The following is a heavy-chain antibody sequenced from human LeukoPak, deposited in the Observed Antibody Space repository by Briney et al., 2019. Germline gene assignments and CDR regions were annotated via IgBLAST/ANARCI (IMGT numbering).Heavy chain of an antibody. CDR3: AAYYYDSSGYFFPYLDAFDI. CDR1: GFTFSSYA. CDR2: ISGSGGST. J-gene: IGHJ3*02. D-gene: IGHD3-22*01. Sequence: GGSLRLSCAASGFTFSSYAMSWVRQAPGKGLEWVSAISGSGGSTYYADSVKGRFTISRDNSKNTLYLQMNSLRAEDTAVYYCAAYYYDSSGYFFPYLDAFDIWGQGTMVTVSS. V-gene: IGHV3-23*01.